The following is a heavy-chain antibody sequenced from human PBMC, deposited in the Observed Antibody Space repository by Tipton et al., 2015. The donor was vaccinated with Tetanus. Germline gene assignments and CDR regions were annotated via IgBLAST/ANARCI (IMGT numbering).Heavy chain of an antibody. V-gene: IGHV3-7*01. Sequence: SLRLSCAASGFTFSSYWMSWVRQAPGKGLEWVANIKQDGSEKYYVDSVKGRFTISRDNAKNSLYLQMNSLRAEDTAVYYCAREARGYSYDEGAFDIWGQGTMVTVSS. D-gene: IGHD5-18*01. J-gene: IGHJ3*02. CDR2: IKQDGSEK. CDR3: AREARGYSYDEGAFDI. CDR1: GFTFSSYW.